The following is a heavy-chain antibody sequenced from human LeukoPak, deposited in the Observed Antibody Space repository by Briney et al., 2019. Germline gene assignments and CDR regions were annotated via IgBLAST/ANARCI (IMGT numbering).Heavy chain of an antibody. Sequence: PGGSLRLSCAASGFTVSSNYMSWVRQAPGKGLEWVSVIYSGGSTYYADSVKGRFTISRGNSKNSLYLQMNSLRAEDTAVYYCAKESSGGWYFDYWGQGTLVTVSS. CDR3: AKESSGGWYFDY. V-gene: IGHV3-53*01. CDR1: GFTVSSNY. CDR2: IYSGGST. J-gene: IGHJ4*02. D-gene: IGHD6-19*01.